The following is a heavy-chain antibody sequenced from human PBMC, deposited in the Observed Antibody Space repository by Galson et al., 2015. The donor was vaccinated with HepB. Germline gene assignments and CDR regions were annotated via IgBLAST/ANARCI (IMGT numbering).Heavy chain of an antibody. CDR2: IKQDGSEK. CDR3: ARDSFWAISNYYYYYMDV. CDR1: GFTFSSYW. D-gene: IGHD3-3*01. Sequence: SLRLSCAASGFTFSSYWMSWVRQAPGKGLEWVANIKQDGSEKYYVDSVKGRFTISRDNAKNSLYLQMNSLRAEDTAVYYCARDSFWAISNYYYYYMDVWGKGTTVTVSS. V-gene: IGHV3-7*03. J-gene: IGHJ6*03.